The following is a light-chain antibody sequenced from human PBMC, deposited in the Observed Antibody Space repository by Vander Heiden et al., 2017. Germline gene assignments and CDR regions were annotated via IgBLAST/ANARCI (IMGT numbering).Light chain of an antibody. V-gene: IGLV2-14*01. CDR3: SSYTSSLTRV. J-gene: IGLJ1*01. Sequence: QSALTQPASVSGSPGQSITISCTGTSSDVGAYNYVSWYQQHPGKAPKVMISDVSNRPSGVSNRFSGSKSGNTASLTISGLQAVDEADYYCSSYTSSLTRVFGSGTKVTVL. CDR2: DVS. CDR1: SSDVGAYNY.